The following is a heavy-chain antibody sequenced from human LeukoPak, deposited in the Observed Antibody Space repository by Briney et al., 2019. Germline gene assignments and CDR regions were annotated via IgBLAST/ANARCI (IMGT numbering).Heavy chain of an antibody. J-gene: IGHJ4*02. CDR2: IHSGGST. V-gene: IGHV3-66*01. CDR3: AAKWLLRRY. Sequence: GGSLRLSCAASGFTFSDCYMTWVRQAPGKGLECVSIIHSGGSTDYADSVKGRFTISRDNSKNTLYLQMNSLRAEDTAVYFCAAKWLLRRYWGQGTLVTVSS. D-gene: IGHD3-22*01. CDR1: GFTFSDCY.